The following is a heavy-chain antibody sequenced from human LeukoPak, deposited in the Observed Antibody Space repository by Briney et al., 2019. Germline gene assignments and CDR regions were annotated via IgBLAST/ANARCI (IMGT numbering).Heavy chain of an antibody. CDR1: GGTLRTYG. D-gene: IGHD2-2*01. CDR2: IIPIFNTA. J-gene: IGHJ4*02. CDR3: ARGGNTYSSSWLLHY. Sequence: SVKVSCKASGGTLRTYGISWVRQAPGQGLEWMGGIIPIFNTANYAQKFQGRVTITADESTSTAYMELNSLRSEDTALYYCARGGNTYSSSWLLHYWGQGTLVTVSS. V-gene: IGHV1-69*13.